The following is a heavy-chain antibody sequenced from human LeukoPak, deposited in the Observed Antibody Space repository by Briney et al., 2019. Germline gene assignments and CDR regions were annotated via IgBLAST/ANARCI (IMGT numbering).Heavy chain of an antibody. D-gene: IGHD2-2*01. J-gene: IGHJ6*03. CDR2: MSYDGSTK. Sequence: GGSLRLSCAASGFTFSTYTMHWVRQAPGKGLEWVALMSYDGSTKYYADSVRGRFTISRDNFKNTLYLQMNSLRGEDTAVYYCAREVVTSWMDVWGKGTTVTVSS. CDR3: AREVVTSWMDV. V-gene: IGHV3-30*04. CDR1: GFTFSTYT.